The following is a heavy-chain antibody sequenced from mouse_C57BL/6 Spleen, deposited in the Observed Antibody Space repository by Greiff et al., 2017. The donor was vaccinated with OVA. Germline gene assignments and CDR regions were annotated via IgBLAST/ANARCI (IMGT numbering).Heavy chain of an antibody. CDR3: ARTYGNSYYFDY. CDR2: IDPNSGGT. Sequence: QVQLQQPGAELVKPGASVKLSCKASGYTFTSYWMHWVKQRPGRGLEWIGRIDPNSGGTKYNEKFKSKATLTVDKPSSTAYTQLSSLTSEDSAFYYCARTYGNSYYFDYWGQGTTLTVSS. CDR1: GYTFTSYW. D-gene: IGHD2-1*01. V-gene: IGHV1-72*01. J-gene: IGHJ2*01.